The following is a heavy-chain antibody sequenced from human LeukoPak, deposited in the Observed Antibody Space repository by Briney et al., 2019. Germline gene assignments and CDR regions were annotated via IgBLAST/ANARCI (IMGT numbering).Heavy chain of an antibody. CDR3: ATGGYGGQFDY. V-gene: IGHV3-15*01. Sequence: GSRRLSCAASGFAFSNAWMSWVRQAPGKGLEWVGRIKSKTDGGTTDYAAPVKGRFTISRDDSKNTLYLQMNSLKTEDTAVYYCATGGYGGQFDYWGHEPLVTVSS. CDR2: IKSKTDGGTT. J-gene: IGHJ4*01. D-gene: IGHD5-12*01. CDR1: GFAFSNAW.